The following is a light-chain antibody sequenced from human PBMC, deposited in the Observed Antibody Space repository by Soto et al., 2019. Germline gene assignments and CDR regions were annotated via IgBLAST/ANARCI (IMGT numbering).Light chain of an antibody. Sequence: EIVLTQSPGTLSLSPGERTTLSCRASQSVTSNFLAWYQQKPGQAPRLLIYGASSRATGIPDRFSGSGSGTGFILTISRLEPEDSAVYYCQQYDSSPVTFGQGTKVEIK. CDR1: QSVTSNF. CDR2: GAS. V-gene: IGKV3-20*01. J-gene: IGKJ1*01. CDR3: QQYDSSPVT.